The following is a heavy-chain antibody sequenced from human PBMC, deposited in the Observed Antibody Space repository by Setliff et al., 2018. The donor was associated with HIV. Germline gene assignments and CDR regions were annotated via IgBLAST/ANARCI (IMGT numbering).Heavy chain of an antibody. D-gene: IGHD6-19*01. J-gene: IGHJ4*02. V-gene: IGHV4-4*09. Sequence: PSETLSLTCTVSGGSISISDWSWIRQPPGKGLEWIGCIYTSGNTNYDPSLKSRVTISMDTSKNQFSLKLSSVTAADTAVYYCEVAGQWGQGTLVTVSS. CDR2: IYTSGNT. CDR3: EVAGQ. CDR1: GGSISISD.